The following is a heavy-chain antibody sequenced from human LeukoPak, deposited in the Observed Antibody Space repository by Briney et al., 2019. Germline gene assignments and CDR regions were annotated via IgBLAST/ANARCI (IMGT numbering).Heavy chain of an antibody. D-gene: IGHD5-12*01. CDR2: IYYSGST. Sequence: SETLSLTCTVSGGSISSSSYYWGWIRQPPGKGLEWIGSIYYSGSTYYNPSLKSRVTISVDTSKNQFSLKLSSVTAADTAVYYCARQVWVATTVNWFDPWGQGTLVSVSS. CDR1: GGSISSSSYY. CDR3: ARQVWVATTVNWFDP. J-gene: IGHJ5*02. V-gene: IGHV4-39*01.